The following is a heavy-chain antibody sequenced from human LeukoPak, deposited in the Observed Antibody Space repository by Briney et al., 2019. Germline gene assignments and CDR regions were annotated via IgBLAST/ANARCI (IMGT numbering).Heavy chain of an antibody. D-gene: IGHD6-19*01. J-gene: IGHJ3*02. V-gene: IGHV3-20*04. CDR2: INWNGGST. CDR1: GFTFDDYG. Sequence: PGGSLRLSCAASGFTFDDYGMSWVRQAPGKGLEWVSGINWNGGSTGYADSVKGRFTISRDNAKNSLYLQMNSLRAEDTALYYCARDDSSGWDDAFDIWGQGTMVTVSS. CDR3: ARDDSSGWDDAFDI.